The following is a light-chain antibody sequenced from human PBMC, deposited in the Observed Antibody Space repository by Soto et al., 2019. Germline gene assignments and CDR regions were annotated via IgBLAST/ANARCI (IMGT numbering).Light chain of an antibody. CDR3: AAWDDNLNGPL. Sequence: QSVLTQPPSLSGIPGQRVTISCSGSNSNIGRYSVNWYQHFPGTAPKILIYSDDERPSGVPDRFSGSKSGTSASLAISGLQSEDEAEYYCAAWDDNLNGPLFGGGTKLTVL. CDR2: SDD. V-gene: IGLV1-44*01. J-gene: IGLJ3*02. CDR1: NSNIGRYS.